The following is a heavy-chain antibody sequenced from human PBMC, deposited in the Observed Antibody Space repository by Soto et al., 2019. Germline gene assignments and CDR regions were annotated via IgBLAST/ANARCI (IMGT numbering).Heavy chain of an antibody. Sequence: HPGGSLRLSCAASGFAFSSEWMHWVRQAPGKGLVWVSRIDPYDTGITYADSVKGRFTISRDNAKNTLFLQMNSLRAEDTAVYYCAKNGLSSSPSAIDSWGQGTLVTVSS. CDR2: IDPYDTGI. D-gene: IGHD6-6*01. J-gene: IGHJ4*02. CDR1: GFAFSSEW. V-gene: IGHV3-74*01. CDR3: AKNGLSSSPSAIDS.